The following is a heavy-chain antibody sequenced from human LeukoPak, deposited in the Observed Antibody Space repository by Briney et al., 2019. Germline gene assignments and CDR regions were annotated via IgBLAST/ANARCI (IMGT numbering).Heavy chain of an antibody. J-gene: IGHJ4*02. Sequence: ASVKVSCKASGFTFTGYYMNWVRQAPGQGLEWMGWIIPNSGGSNYAEKFQGRVTMTRDTSISTAYMELSRLTSDDTAVYYYARGVYGGNEVDYWGQGTLVTVSS. CDR3: ARGVYGGNEVDY. V-gene: IGHV1-2*02. D-gene: IGHD4-23*01. CDR2: IIPNSGGS. CDR1: GFTFTGYY.